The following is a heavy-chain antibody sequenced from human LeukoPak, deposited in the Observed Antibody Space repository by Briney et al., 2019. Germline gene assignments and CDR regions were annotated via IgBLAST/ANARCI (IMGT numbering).Heavy chain of an antibody. J-gene: IGHJ4*02. CDR3: AKGQYYYGSGVDY. Sequence: GGSLRLSCTASGFTTHYWLNWVRQSPGKGLEWVAVISYDGSNKYYADSVKGRFTISRDNSKNTLYLQMNSLRAEDTAVYYCAKGQYYYGSGVDYWGQGTLVTVSS. CDR1: GFTTHYW. CDR2: ISYDGSNK. V-gene: IGHV3-30*18. D-gene: IGHD3-10*01.